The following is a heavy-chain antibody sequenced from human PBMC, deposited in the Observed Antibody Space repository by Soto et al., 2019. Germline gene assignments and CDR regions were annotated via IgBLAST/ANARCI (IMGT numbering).Heavy chain of an antibody. CDR3: AREGPAPYYYYGMDV. Sequence: ASVKVSCKTSGFGFTTYGISWVRQAPGQGLEWMGWISGYNGNTNYAQNLQGRVTMTTDTSTSTAYMELRSLRSDDTAVYYCAREGPAPYYYYGMDVWGQGSTVTVSS. V-gene: IGHV1-18*01. CDR1: GFGFTTYG. J-gene: IGHJ6*02. CDR2: ISGYNGNT.